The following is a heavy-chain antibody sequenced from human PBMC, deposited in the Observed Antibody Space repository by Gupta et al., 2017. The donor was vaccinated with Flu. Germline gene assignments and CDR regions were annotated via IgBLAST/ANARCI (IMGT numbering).Heavy chain of an antibody. D-gene: IGHD3-22*01. Sequence: EVQLVASGGGLVTPGGSIRLPCAASELPCNHPWMSCVRQAPGKVLDWVGRIRSKADGGITDYAAPVQGRFTISRDDSKNTLYLQMNSLKTEDTAEYYCASHPTYYYDSSGYPDSWGQGTLVTGSA. CDR3: ASHPTYYYDSSGYPDS. V-gene: IGHV3-15*01. CDR1: ELPCNHPW. CDR2: IRSKADGGIT. J-gene: IGHJ5*01.